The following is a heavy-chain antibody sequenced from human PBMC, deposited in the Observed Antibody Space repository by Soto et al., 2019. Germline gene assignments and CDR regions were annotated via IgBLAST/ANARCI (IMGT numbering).Heavy chain of an antibody. CDR3: ARGWGLYYDFWSGYYP. J-gene: IGHJ5*02. Sequence: GGSLRLSCAASGFTFSTYGFHWVRQAPGKGLEWVAVISHDGSNKYHGDSVGGRFTISRDNSKNTLYLQMNSLRPEDTAVYYCARGWGLYYDFWSGYYPWGQGTLVTVSS. CDR1: GFTFSTYG. V-gene: IGHV3-30-3*01. D-gene: IGHD3-3*01. CDR2: ISHDGSNK.